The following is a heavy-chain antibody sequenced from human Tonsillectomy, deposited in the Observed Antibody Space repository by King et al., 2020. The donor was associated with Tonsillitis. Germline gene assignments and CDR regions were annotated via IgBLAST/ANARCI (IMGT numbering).Heavy chain of an antibody. CDR1: GYTFTAYG. Sequence: QLVQSGAEVKKPGASVKVSCKTSGYTFTAYGISWVRQAPGQGLEWMGWISPFHGNTNYAQKLQGRGTMTTDTSTSTAYMELRSLRSDDTAVYYCARLSIAAAAIDWFDPWGKGTLVTVSS. CDR3: ARLSIAAAAIDWFDP. J-gene: IGHJ5*02. CDR2: ISPFHGNT. D-gene: IGHD6-13*01. V-gene: IGHV1-18*01.